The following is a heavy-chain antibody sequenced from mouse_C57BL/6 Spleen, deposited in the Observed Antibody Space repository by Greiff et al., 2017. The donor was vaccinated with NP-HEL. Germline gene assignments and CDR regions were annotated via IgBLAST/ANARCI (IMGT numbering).Heavy chain of an antibody. CDR3: TRGFSY. J-gene: IGHJ3*01. V-gene: IGHV1S81*02. CDR2: INPSNGGT. Sequence: QVQLQQSGAELVKPGASVKLSCKASGYTFTSYYMYWVKQRPGQGLEWIGEINPSNGGTNFNEKFKSKATLTVDKSSSTAYMQFSSLTSEDSAVYYCTRGFSYWGQGTLVTVSA. CDR1: GYTFTSYY.